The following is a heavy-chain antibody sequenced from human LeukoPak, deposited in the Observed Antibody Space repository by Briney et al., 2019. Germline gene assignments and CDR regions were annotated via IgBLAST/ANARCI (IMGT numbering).Heavy chain of an antibody. CDR1: GFTFSSYA. V-gene: IGHV3-23*01. D-gene: IGHD3-3*01. Sequence: GGSLRLSCAASGFTFSSYAMSWVRQAPGKGLEWVSAISGSGGSTYYADSVKGRFAISRDNSKNTLYLQMNSLRAEDTAVYYCAKDNRITIFGVVIYWFDPWGQGTQVTVSS. J-gene: IGHJ5*02. CDR3: AKDNRITIFGVVIYWFDP. CDR2: ISGSGGST.